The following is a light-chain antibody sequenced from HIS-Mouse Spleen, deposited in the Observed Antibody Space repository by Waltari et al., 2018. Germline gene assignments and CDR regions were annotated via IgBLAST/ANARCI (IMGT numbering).Light chain of an antibody. V-gene: IGLV2-8*01. CDR3: SSYAGSNNFVV. J-gene: IGLJ2*01. Sequence: QSALTQPPSASGSPGQSVTISCTGTSSAVGGYNYASLYQQHPGQAPKLMIYEVSKRPSGVPDRFSGSKSGNTASLTVSGLQAEDEADYYCSSYAGSNNFVVFGGGTKLTVL. CDR1: SSAVGGYNY. CDR2: EVS.